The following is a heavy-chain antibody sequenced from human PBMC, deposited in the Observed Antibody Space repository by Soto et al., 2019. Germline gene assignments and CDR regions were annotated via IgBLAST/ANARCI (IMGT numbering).Heavy chain of an antibody. Sequence: QVQLVQSGAEVKKPGSSVKVSCKASGGTFSNYAISWVRQAPGQGLEWMGGIIPIFGTTNYAQRFQGRVNITADESTSTAYMALSSLRSEDTAVYYCARVSSSWYKDYFDYWGQGTLVTVSS. CDR2: IIPIFGTT. V-gene: IGHV1-69*12. J-gene: IGHJ4*02. CDR3: ARVSSSWYKDYFDY. D-gene: IGHD6-13*01. CDR1: GGTFSNYA.